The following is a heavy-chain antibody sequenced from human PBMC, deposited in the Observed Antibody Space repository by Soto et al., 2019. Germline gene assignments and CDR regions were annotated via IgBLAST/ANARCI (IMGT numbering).Heavy chain of an antibody. Sequence: PSETLSLTCAVYGGSFSGYYWSWIRQPPGKGLEWIGEINHSGSTNYNPSLKSRVTISVDTSKNQFSLKLSSVTAADTAVYYCARGRNDFWSGYLRGWFDPWGQGTLVTVSS. CDR1: GGSFSGYY. CDR2: INHSGST. D-gene: IGHD3-3*01. CDR3: ARGRNDFWSGYLRGWFDP. J-gene: IGHJ5*02. V-gene: IGHV4-34*01.